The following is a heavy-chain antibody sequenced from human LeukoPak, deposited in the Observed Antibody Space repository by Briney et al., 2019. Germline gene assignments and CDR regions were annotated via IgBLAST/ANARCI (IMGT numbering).Heavy chain of an antibody. CDR2: INSDGIST. CDR3: AKGGATVIDY. Sequence: PGGSLRLSCAASAFTFSSYWMYWVRQAPGKGLVWVSRINSDGISTSYADSVKGRFTISRDNAKNTLYLQMNSLRAEDTAVYYCAKGGATVIDYWGQGTLVTVSS. CDR1: AFTFSSYW. J-gene: IGHJ4*02. D-gene: IGHD4-17*01. V-gene: IGHV3-74*01.